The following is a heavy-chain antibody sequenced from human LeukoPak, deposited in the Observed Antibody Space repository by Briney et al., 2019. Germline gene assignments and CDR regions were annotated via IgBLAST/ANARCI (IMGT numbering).Heavy chain of an antibody. CDR1: GGSINSGTYY. J-gene: IGHJ4*02. D-gene: IGHD5-12*01. V-gene: IGHV4-61*02. Sequence: PSETLSLTCTVSGGSINSGTYYWNWIRPPAGKGLEWLGRISTSGTTHYNPSLTSRVTISLDPTNNQFSLNLISVTAADTAVYYCARRITGYVEIGFDYWGQGTLVTASS. CDR2: ISTSGTT. CDR3: ARRITGYVEIGFDY.